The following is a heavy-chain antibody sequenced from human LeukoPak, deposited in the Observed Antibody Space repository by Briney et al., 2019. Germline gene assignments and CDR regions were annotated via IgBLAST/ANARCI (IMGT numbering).Heavy chain of an antibody. V-gene: IGHV3-20*04. Sequence: GGSLRLSCAASGFTFDDYGMSWVRQAPGKGLEWVSGINWNGGSTGYADSVKGRFTISRDNAKNSLYLQMNSLGAEDTALYYCARVRYYDSSGYYFMNWGQGTLVTVSS. J-gene: IGHJ4*02. CDR1: GFTFDDYG. D-gene: IGHD3-22*01. CDR3: ARVRYYDSSGYYFMN. CDR2: INWNGGST.